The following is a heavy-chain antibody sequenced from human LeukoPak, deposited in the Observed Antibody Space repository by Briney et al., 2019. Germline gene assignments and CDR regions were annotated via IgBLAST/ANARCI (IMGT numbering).Heavy chain of an antibody. CDR3: AAIDY. D-gene: IGHD1-26*01. Sequence: SETLSLTCTVSGGSVSGYYWNWIRQPPGKGLEWIGYIYSSGSTDYNPSLKSRVTISADTSKNQFSLKLTSVTAADTAVYYCAAIDYWGQGTLVTVSS. J-gene: IGHJ4*02. V-gene: IGHV4-59*02. CDR1: GGSVSGYY. CDR2: IYSSGST.